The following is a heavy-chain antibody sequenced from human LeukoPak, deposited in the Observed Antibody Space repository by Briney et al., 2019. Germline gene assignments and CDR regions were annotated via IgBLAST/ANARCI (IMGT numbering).Heavy chain of an antibody. Sequence: GGSLRLSCAASGFTFSSYAMHWVRQAPGKGLEYVSAISSNGGSTYYANSVKGRFTISRDNSKNTLYLQMNSLRAEDTAVYYCAKGYYYYYYGMDVWGQGTTVTVSS. CDR2: ISSNGGST. CDR3: AKGYYYYYYGMDV. V-gene: IGHV3-64*01. J-gene: IGHJ6*02. CDR1: GFTFSSYA. D-gene: IGHD1-1*01.